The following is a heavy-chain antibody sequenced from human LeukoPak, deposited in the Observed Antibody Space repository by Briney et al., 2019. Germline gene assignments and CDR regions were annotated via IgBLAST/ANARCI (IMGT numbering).Heavy chain of an antibody. D-gene: IGHD2-15*01. Sequence: GGSLRLSCTASGFTFSDYGVNWFRQAPGKRLEWVAFIRSKPYGGTTEYAASVKGRFSISRDDSTSIVYLQMNSLKTEDTALYYCSRTRISGIDGFDIWGQGTMVTVSS. V-gene: IGHV3-49*03. CDR1: GFTFSDYG. CDR2: IRSKPYGGTT. CDR3: SRTRISGIDGFDI. J-gene: IGHJ3*02.